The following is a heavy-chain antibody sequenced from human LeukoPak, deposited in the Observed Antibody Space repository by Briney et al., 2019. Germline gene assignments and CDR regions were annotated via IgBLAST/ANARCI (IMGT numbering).Heavy chain of an antibody. J-gene: IGHJ3*02. V-gene: IGHV3-74*01. Sequence: GGSLRLSCAASGFTFSSYWMHWVRQAPGKGLVWVSRINSDGSSTSYADSVKGRFTISRDNAKNTLYLQMNSLRAEDTAVYYCARANYVWGSYDAFDIWGQGTMVTVSS. CDR3: ARANYVWGSYDAFDI. D-gene: IGHD3-16*01. CDR1: GFTFSSYW. CDR2: INSDGSST.